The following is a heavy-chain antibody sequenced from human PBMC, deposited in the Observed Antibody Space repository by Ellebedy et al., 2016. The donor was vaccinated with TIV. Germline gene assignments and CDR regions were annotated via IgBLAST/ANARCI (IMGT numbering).Heavy chain of an antibody. V-gene: IGHV3-7*03. CDR2: IKQDGSEQ. D-gene: IGHD1/OR15-1a*01. CDR3: ARINWNKFDY. Sequence: GGSLRLSCAASGFSFSSNWMSRVRQAPGKGLEWVANIKQDGSEQYYVDSVKGRFTISRDNAKNSLYLQMNSLRAEDTAVYYCARINWNKFDYWGQGTLVTVSS. CDR1: GFSFSSNW. J-gene: IGHJ4*02.